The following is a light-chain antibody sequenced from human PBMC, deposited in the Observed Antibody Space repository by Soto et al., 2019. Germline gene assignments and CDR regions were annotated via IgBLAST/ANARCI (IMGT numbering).Light chain of an antibody. Sequence: QSALTQPASVSGSPGQSITISCTGTSSDVGRYNYVSWYQHHPGKAPKLMIYEVSNRPSGISNRFSGSKSGNTASLTISGLQAEDEADYYCCSFTSSSTVVFGGGTKVTVL. J-gene: IGLJ2*01. CDR2: EVS. V-gene: IGLV2-14*01. CDR1: SSDVGRYNY. CDR3: CSFTSSSTVV.